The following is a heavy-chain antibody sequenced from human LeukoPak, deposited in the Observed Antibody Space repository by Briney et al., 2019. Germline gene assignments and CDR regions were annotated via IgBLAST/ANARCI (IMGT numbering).Heavy chain of an antibody. CDR3: ARERCSSTSCFFDY. Sequence: GGSLRLSCAASGFTFSSYGMHWVRQAPGKGLEWVAVIWYDGSNKYYADSVKGLFTISRDNSKNTLYLQMNSLRAEDTAVYYCARERCSSTSCFFDYWGQGTLVTVSS. J-gene: IGHJ4*02. D-gene: IGHD2-2*01. V-gene: IGHV3-33*01. CDR2: IWYDGSNK. CDR1: GFTFSSYG.